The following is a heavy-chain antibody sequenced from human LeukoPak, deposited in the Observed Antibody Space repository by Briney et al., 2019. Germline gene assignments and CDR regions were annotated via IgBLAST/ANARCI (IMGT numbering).Heavy chain of an antibody. CDR1: GYSFTSYW. V-gene: IGHV5-51*01. Sequence: RGESLKISCKGSGYSFTSYWSGCVRQMPGKGVWWMGIIYTGNSNTKYSPSFQGQVTISADKSSSTAYLQWSSLKASDSAMYYCAGRGKGSSSYHFDYWGQGTLVTVSS. CDR2: IYTGNSNT. D-gene: IGHD6-6*01. CDR3: AGRGKGSSSYHFDY. J-gene: IGHJ4*02.